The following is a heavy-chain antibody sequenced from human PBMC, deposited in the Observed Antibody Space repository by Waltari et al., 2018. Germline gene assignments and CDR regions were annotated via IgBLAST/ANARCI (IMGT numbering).Heavy chain of an antibody. J-gene: IGHJ4*02. D-gene: IGHD2-15*01. CDR2: INHSGRN. CDR3: ARAYCSGGSCYSDSAVDH. CDR1: GGSFSDYY. V-gene: IGHV4-34*01. Sequence: QVQLQQWGAGLLKPSETLSLTCAVYGGSFSDYYWSWIRQPPGKGLEWIGEINHSGRNNYKPSLKSRVTISVDTSKNQFSLKLSSVTAADTAVYYCARAYCSGGSCYSDSAVDHWGQGTLVTVSS.